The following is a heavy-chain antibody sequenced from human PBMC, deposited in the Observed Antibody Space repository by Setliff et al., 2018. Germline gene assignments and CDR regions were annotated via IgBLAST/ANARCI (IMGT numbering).Heavy chain of an antibody. CDR3: ARLTTLGWFDP. Sequence: PGESLKISCQGSGYIFSTYWVGWVRQTPAKGLEWIGIINPGNSETMYNPSFQGQVTISADKSISTAYLQWSSLRASDTAIYYCARLTTLGWFDPWGQGTLVTVSS. D-gene: IGHD1-1*01. CDR1: GYIFSTYW. CDR2: INPGNSET. V-gene: IGHV5-51*01. J-gene: IGHJ5*02.